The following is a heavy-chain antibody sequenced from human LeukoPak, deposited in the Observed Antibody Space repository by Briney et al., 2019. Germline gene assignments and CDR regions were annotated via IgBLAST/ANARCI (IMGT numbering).Heavy chain of an antibody. CDR2: IWYDGSNK. Sequence: PGRSLRLSCAASGFTFSSHGMNWVRQAPGKGLEWVAVIWYDGSNKYYADSVKGRFTISRDNSNNTLYLQMNSLRAEDTAVYYCARDFRYFDWLGGVADYWGQGTLVTVSS. CDR1: GFTFSSHG. V-gene: IGHV3-33*08. J-gene: IGHJ4*02. D-gene: IGHD3-9*01. CDR3: ARDFRYFDWLGGVADY.